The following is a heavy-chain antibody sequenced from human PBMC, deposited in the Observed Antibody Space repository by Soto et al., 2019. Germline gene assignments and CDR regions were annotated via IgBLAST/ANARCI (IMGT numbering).Heavy chain of an antibody. D-gene: IGHD6-13*01. CDR2: ISAGNGNT. V-gene: IGHV1-3*01. CDR3: ARDQQFRNWFDS. CDR1: GDTFSRYA. Sequence: ASLKVSCKASGDTFSRYAIHWVRQAPGQRLEWMGWISAGNGNTKYSQKFEGRVTLTTDTSANTVYMELSSLRFEDTALYYCARDQQFRNWFDSWGQGTLVTVS. J-gene: IGHJ5*01.